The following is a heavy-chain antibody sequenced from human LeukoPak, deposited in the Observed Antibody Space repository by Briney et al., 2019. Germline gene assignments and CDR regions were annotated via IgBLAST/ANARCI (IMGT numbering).Heavy chain of an antibody. V-gene: IGHV1-69*05. CDR1: GGTFSIYA. CDR2: IIPIFGTA. CDR3: ARESRGMTLWFDP. Sequence: SVKVPCKASGGTFSIYAISWVRQAPGQGLEWMGGIIPIFGTANYAQKFQGRVTITTDESTSTAYMELSSLRSEDTAVYYCARESRGMTLWFDPWGQGTLVTVSS. D-gene: IGHD3-16*01. J-gene: IGHJ5*02.